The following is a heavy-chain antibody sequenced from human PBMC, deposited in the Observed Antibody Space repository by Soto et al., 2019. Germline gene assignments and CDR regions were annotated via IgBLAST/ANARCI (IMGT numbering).Heavy chain of an antibody. CDR1: GFMFSSYA. V-gene: IGHV3-23*01. Sequence: EVQLLESGGGLIQPGGSLRLSCAASGFMFSSYAMSWVRQAPGKGLEWVSSISASGGTANIADSVEGRCTISRDNSDSTLYLQMNSLRAEDTAVYYCAKLTYPSDSTGYYYERVSGWIDSWGQGTLVTVSS. D-gene: IGHD3-22*01. CDR2: ISASGGTA. CDR3: AKLTYPSDSTGYYYERVSGWIDS. J-gene: IGHJ5*01.